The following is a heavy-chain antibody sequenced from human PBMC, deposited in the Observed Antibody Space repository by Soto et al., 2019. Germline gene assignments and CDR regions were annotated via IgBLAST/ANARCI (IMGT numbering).Heavy chain of an antibody. J-gene: IGHJ3*02. CDR2: IYHSGST. V-gene: IGHV4-30-2*01. CDR1: GGSISSGGYS. Sequence: QLQLQESGSGLVKPSQTLSLTCAVSGGSISSGGYSWSWIRQPPGKGLEWIGYIYHSGSTYYNPSLKSRVTISVDRSKIQFSLKLSSVTAADTAVYYCASYYDSSGYEDAFDIWGQGTMVTVSS. CDR3: ASYYDSSGYEDAFDI. D-gene: IGHD3-22*01.